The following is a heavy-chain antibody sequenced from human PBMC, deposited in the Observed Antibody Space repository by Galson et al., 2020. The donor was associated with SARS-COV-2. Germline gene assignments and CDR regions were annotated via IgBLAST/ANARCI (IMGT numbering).Heavy chain of an antibody. CDR1: GCTFCDYA. CDR2: IRSTAYGGTT. J-gene: IGHJ6*03. Sequence: SLRLACTASGCTFCDYAVNWFRLAPGKGLEWVSFIRSTAYGGTTEYAASVKGRFTISRDDSKSIGYLQMNSLKTEDTAVYYCAREAVASYYYYMDVWGRGTPVTVSS. D-gene: IGHD6-19*01. CDR3: AREAVASYYYYMDV. V-gene: IGHV3-49*03.